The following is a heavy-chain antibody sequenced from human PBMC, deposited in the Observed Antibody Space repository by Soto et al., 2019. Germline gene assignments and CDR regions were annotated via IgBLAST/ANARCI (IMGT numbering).Heavy chain of an antibody. Sequence: PSQTLSLTCAISGDSVSSNSAAWNWIRQSPSRGLEWLGRTYYRSKWYNDYAVSVKSRITINPDTSKNQFSLQLNSVTPEDTAVYYCARELINPRGYSAYDLMDVWGQGPTVTVSS. V-gene: IGHV6-1*01. CDR3: ARELINPRGYSAYDLMDV. CDR2: TYYRSKWYN. D-gene: IGHD5-12*01. J-gene: IGHJ6*02. CDR1: GDSVSSNSAA.